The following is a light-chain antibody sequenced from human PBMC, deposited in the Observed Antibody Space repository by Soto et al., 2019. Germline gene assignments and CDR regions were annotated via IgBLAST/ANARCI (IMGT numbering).Light chain of an antibody. Sequence: QSALTQPASVSGSPGQSITISCTGTSSDIGIYNYVSWYQQHPGKAPKFMIYEVSNRPSGVSNRFSGSKSGNTASLTISGLQAEDEADYYCSSYTTSSTLVFGGGTKLTVL. CDR3: SSYTTSSTLV. CDR2: EVS. V-gene: IGLV2-14*01. J-gene: IGLJ2*01. CDR1: SSDIGIYNY.